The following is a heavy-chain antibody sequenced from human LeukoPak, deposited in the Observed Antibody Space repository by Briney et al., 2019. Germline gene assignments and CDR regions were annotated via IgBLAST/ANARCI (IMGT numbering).Heavy chain of an antibody. CDR3: ARDDKAAAGLYYYYYYYMDV. D-gene: IGHD6-13*01. CDR1: GYTFTSYD. CDR2: MNPNSGNT. V-gene: IGHV1-8*01. J-gene: IGHJ6*03. Sequence: ASVKVSCKASGYTFTSYDINWVRQATGQGLEWMGWMNPNSGNTGYAQKFQGRVTMTRNTSISTAYMELSSLRSEDTAVYYCARDDKAAAGLYYYYYYYMDVWGKGTTVTASS.